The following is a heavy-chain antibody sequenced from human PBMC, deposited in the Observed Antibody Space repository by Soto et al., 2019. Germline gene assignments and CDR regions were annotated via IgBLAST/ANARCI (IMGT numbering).Heavy chain of an antibody. V-gene: IGHV1-18*01. Sequence: QVQLVQSGAEVKKPGASVKVSCKASGYTFTNYGITWVRQAPGQGLEWMGWINTYDGSTYYAQNLQGRVTMTTDTPTSTAYVELRSLRSDDTALYYCARDEMAGTFDNWGQGTLVTVSS. D-gene: IGHD6-19*01. CDR3: ARDEMAGTFDN. J-gene: IGHJ4*02. CDR2: INTYDGST. CDR1: GYTFTNYG.